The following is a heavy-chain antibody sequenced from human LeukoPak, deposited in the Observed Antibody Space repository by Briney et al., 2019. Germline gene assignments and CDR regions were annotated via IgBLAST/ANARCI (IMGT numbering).Heavy chain of an antibody. CDR2: VGHSGTYT. Sequence: GGSLRLSCSPSGFTFSDYTMHGVRPAPRKGLEYVSAVGHSGTYTYAVSVKGRFTISRDNSKNTLYLQMGSLRTEDMGVYYCARGHSWGQGTLVTVSS. CDR3: ARGHS. V-gene: IGHV3-64*02. J-gene: IGHJ4*02. CDR1: GFTFSDYT.